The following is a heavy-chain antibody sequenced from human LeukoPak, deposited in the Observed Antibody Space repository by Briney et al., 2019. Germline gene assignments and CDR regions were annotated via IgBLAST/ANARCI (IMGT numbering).Heavy chain of an antibody. CDR2: INPNSGGT. J-gene: IGHJ4*02. CDR1: GGTFSSYA. V-gene: IGHV1-2*02. CDR3: ARILDSAWGELGY. D-gene: IGHD6-19*01. Sequence: GASVKVSCKASGGTFSSYAISWVRQAPGQGLEWMGWINPNSGGTNYAQKFQGRVTMTRDTSISTAYMELSRLRSDDTAVYYCARILDSAWGELGYWGQGTLVTVSS.